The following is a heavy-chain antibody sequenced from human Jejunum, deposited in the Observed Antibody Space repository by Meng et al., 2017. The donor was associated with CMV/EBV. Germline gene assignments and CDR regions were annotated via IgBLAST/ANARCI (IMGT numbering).Heavy chain of an antibody. CDR3: ASGRGFYDTSGYYQDYSGFAS. CDR2: IY. CDR1: GDSISNYF. J-gene: IGHJ4*02. Sequence: QVQLQESGPGLVKPSETLSLTCTISGDSISNYFWAWIRQPAGKGLEWIGRIYKSRVTMSVDTSKIQFSLRLSSVTAADTAVYYCASGRGFYDTSGYYQDYSGFASWGQGTLVTVSS. V-gene: IGHV4-4*07. D-gene: IGHD3-22*01.